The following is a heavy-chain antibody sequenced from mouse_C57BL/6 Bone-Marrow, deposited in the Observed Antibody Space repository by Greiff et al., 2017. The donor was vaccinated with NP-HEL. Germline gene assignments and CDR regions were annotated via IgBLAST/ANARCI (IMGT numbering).Heavy chain of an antibody. Sequence: QVQLQQPGAELVKPGASVKLSCKASGYTFTSYWMQWVKQRPGQGLEWIGEIDPSDSYTNYHQKFKGKATLTVDTSSSTAYMQLSSLTSEDSAVYYCARDITTVVAKWYFDVWGTGTTVTVSS. D-gene: IGHD1-1*01. CDR3: ARDITTVVAKWYFDV. CDR2: IDPSDSYT. CDR1: GYTFTSYW. V-gene: IGHV1-50*01. J-gene: IGHJ1*03.